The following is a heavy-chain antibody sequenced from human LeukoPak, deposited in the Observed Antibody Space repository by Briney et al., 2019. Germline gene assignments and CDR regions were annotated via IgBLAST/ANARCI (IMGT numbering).Heavy chain of an antibody. J-gene: IGHJ4*02. CDR2: IYYSGST. CDR3: ASYGNWNYGFDY. CDR1: GGSISSYY. D-gene: IGHD1-7*01. Sequence: PSETLSLTCTVSGGSISSYYWSWIRQPPGKGLEWIGYIYYSGSTNYNPSLKSRVTISVDTSKNQFSLKLSSVTAADTAVYYCASYGNWNYGFDYWGQGTLVTVSS. V-gene: IGHV4-59*01.